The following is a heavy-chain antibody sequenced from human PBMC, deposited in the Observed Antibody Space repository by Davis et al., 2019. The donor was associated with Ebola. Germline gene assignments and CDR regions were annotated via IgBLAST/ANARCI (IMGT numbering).Heavy chain of an antibody. V-gene: IGHV1-18*04. D-gene: IGHD3-3*01. CDR1: GYTFTSYG. J-gene: IGHJ6*03. CDR3: ARGGRYYDLWSGSYYYYYMDV. CDR2: ISAYNGNT. Sequence: ASVKVSCKASGYTFTSYGISWVRQAPGQGLEWMGWISAYNGNTNYAQKLQGRVTMTTDTSTSTAYMELRSLRSDDTAAYYCARGGRYYDLWSGSYYYYYMDVWGKGTTVTVSS.